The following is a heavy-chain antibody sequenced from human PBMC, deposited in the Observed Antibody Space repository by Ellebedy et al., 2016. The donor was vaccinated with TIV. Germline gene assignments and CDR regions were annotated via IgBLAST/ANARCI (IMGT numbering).Heavy chain of an antibody. V-gene: IGHV1-46*04. J-gene: IGHJ5*02. CDR2: VNPSGGST. CDR1: GYTFTRYY. CDR3: ARLSRVYDSSGYNWFDP. Sequence: AASVKVSCKASGYTFTRYYMHWVRQAPGQGLEWMGIVNPSGGSTSYAQKLQGRVTMTRDTSTSTVYMELSSLRSEDTAVYYCARLSRVYDSSGYNWFDPWGQGTLVTVSS. D-gene: IGHD3-22*01.